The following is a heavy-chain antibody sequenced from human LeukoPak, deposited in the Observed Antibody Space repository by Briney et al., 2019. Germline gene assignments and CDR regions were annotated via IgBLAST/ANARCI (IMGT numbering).Heavy chain of an antibody. CDR3: ATDRLEIYALHI. J-gene: IGHJ3*02. Sequence: ASVKVSCRVSGYSLSDLSIHWVRDVAGKGLEWMGGFEPEEGEHGETIYAQKFENRLTLTGDTAVDTAYMELISLTSEDTAVYYCATDRLEIYALHIWGQGTVVTVSS. CDR2: FEPEEGEHGET. CDR1: GYSLSDLS. D-gene: IGHD1-1*01. V-gene: IGHV1-24*01.